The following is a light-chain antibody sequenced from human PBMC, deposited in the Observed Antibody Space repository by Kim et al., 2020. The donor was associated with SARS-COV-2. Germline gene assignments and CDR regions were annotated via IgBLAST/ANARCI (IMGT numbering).Light chain of an antibody. CDR2: AVT. Sequence: QSALTQPASVSGSPGQSITISCTGTSSDVGGYDYVSWYQQYPGKAPKLIIYAVTRRPSGVSNRFSASKSDNTASLTISGLQAEDEADYYCSSYTTSSTLLFGGGTQLTVL. V-gene: IGLV2-14*01. J-gene: IGLJ3*02. CDR1: SSDVGGYDY. CDR3: SSYTTSSTLL.